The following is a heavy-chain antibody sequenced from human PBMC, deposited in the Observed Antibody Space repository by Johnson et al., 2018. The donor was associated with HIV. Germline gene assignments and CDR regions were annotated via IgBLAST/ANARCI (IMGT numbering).Heavy chain of an antibody. Sequence: QVQLVESGGGVVQPGRSLRLSCAASRFTFSSYAMHWVRQAPGKGLEWVAFIRYDGSNNYYAASVKGRFPISRYNSKTTLYLQMHSLRAEDTAVYYCAKGGYNWKFDGFDIWGQGTMVTVSS. J-gene: IGHJ3*02. D-gene: IGHD1-20*01. CDR3: AKGGYNWKFDGFDI. CDR2: IRYDGSNN. V-gene: IGHV3-30*02. CDR1: RFTFSSYA.